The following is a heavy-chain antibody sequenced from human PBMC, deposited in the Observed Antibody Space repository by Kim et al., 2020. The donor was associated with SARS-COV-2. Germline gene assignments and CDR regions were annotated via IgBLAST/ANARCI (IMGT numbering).Heavy chain of an antibody. Sequence: GGSLRLSCAASGFTFSSYSMNWVRQAPGKGLEWVSSITGSSSYIYYADSVKGRFTISRDNAKNSLFLQMNSLRAEDTAVYYCASATSVGVGGQGTRVSVS. CDR2: ITGSSSYI. CDR1: GFTFSSYS. V-gene: IGHV3-21*01. CDR3: ASATSVGV. D-gene: IGHD1-26*01. J-gene: IGHJ1*01.